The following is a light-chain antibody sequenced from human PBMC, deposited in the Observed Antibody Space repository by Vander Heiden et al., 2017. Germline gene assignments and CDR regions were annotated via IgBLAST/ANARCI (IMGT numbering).Light chain of an antibody. CDR1: SSDVGAYNC. V-gene: IGLV2-14*03. J-gene: IGLJ1*01. CDR2: DVT. CDR3: SSYTSSTIRYV. Sequence: QSALTLPASVSGSPGQSITTSCPGTSSDVGAYNCFSGYQQHPGKAPKLMIYDVTNRPSGVSDRFSGSKSGNTASLTISGLQAEDEADYYCSSYTSSTIRYVFGTGTKVAVL.